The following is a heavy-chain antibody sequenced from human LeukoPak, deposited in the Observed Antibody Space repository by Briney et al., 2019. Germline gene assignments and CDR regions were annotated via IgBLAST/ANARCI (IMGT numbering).Heavy chain of an antibody. D-gene: IGHD1-1*01. J-gene: IGHJ4*02. V-gene: IGHV1-18*01. CDR3: ARRQGTTLNFDY. Sequence: ASVKVSCKASGYTFSSYGFSWVRQAPGQGLEWMGWINAYNGNTNYAQNLQGRVTMTTDTSTSTAYMELRSLRSDDPAVYYCARRQGTTLNFDYWGQATLVAVSS. CDR1: GYTFSSYG. CDR2: INAYNGNT.